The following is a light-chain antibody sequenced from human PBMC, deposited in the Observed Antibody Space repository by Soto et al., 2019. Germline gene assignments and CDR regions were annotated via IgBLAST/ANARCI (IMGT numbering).Light chain of an antibody. CDR1: QSVSNNY. V-gene: IGKV3-20*01. CDR3: QQYGTSPFT. CDR2: GAS. Sequence: EIVLTQSPGTLSLSPGERATLSCRASQSVSNNYLAWYQPKPGQAPRLLISGASNRATGIPGRFSVSGSGTDFTLAISRLEPEDVAVYYCQQYGTSPFTFGPGTKVDLK. J-gene: IGKJ3*01.